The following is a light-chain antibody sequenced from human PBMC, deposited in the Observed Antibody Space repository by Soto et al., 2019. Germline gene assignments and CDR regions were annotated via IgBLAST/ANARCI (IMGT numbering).Light chain of an antibody. CDR1: QSVSSY. Sequence: ETVLTQSPATLSLSPGERATLSCRASQSVSSYLAWYQQKPGQAPRLLIYGASNRATGIPARFSGSGSGTDFTLTISGLEPEDFAVYYCQQRSNWPLTFGGGTKVEIK. CDR3: QQRSNWPLT. V-gene: IGKV3-11*01. J-gene: IGKJ4*01. CDR2: GAS.